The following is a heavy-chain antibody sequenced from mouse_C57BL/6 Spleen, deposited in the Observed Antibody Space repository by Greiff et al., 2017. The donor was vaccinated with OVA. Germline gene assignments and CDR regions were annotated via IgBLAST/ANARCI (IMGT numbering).Heavy chain of an antibody. D-gene: IGHD2-4*01. Sequence: QVQLKESGAELVKPGASVKLSCKASGYTFTSYWMHWVKQRPGRGLEWIGRIDPNSGGTKYNEKFKSKATLTVDKPSSTAYMQLSSLTSEDSAVYYCARRDYDEEGYFDYWGQGTTLTVSS. CDR2: IDPNSGGT. CDR3: ARRDYDEEGYFDY. V-gene: IGHV1-72*01. CDR1: GYTFTSYW. J-gene: IGHJ2*01.